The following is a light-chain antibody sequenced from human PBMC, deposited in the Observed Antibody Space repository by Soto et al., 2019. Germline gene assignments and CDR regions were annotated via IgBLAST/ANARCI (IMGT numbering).Light chain of an antibody. J-gene: IGKJ4*01. CDR2: ATS. CDR1: QSVNNN. V-gene: IGKV3-11*01. CDR3: QQRSNWPSLT. Sequence: EIVLTQSPATLSLSPGERATLSCRASQSVNNNLAWYQQRPGQPPRLLIYATSIRATGIPARFSGSGSGTDFILTINSLEPEDFAVYFCQQRSNWPSLTFGGGTKVEIK.